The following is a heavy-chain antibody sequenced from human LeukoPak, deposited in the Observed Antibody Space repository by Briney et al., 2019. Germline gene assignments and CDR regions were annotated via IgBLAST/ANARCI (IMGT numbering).Heavy chain of an antibody. V-gene: IGHV4-59*11. CDR3: ARGLVPITMVRGVEYWFDP. CDR2: ISYSGRS. D-gene: IGHD3-10*01. J-gene: IGHJ5*02. Sequence: SETLSPTCTVSGASISSHYWNWIRQPPGKGLEWIGFISYSGRSKYIPSLKSRVTMSLDTSKNQFSLQLSSVTAADTAVYYCARGLVPITMVRGVEYWFDPWGQGTLVTVSS. CDR1: GASISSHY.